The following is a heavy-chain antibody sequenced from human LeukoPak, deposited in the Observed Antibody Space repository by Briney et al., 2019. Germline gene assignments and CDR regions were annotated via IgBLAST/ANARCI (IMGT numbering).Heavy chain of an antibody. J-gene: IGHJ5*02. V-gene: IGHV4-39*07. CDR1: GGSISSSSYY. CDR3: ASSKTNGDSSGWYAWFDP. Sequence: SETLSLTCIVSGGSISSSSYYWGWIRQPPGKGLEWIGSIYYSGYTNYNPSLKSRVTISVDTSKNQFSLKLSSVTAADTAVYYCASSKTNGDSSGWYAWFDPWGQGTLVTVSS. CDR2: IYYSGYT. D-gene: IGHD6-19*01.